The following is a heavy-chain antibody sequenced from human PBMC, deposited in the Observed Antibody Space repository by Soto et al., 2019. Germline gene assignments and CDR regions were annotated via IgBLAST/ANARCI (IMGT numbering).Heavy chain of an antibody. CDR1: GFTFSSYA. CDR3: AKDRKKGSGWYEDY. J-gene: IGHJ4*02. D-gene: IGHD6-19*01. CDR2: ISGSGGST. Sequence: EVQLLESGGGLVQPGGSLRLSCAASGFTFSSYAMTWVRQAPGKGLEWVSAISGSGGSTYYADSVKGRFTISRDNSKNTLYLQMNSLRAEDTAVYYCAKDRKKGSGWYEDYWGQGTLVTVSS. V-gene: IGHV3-23*01.